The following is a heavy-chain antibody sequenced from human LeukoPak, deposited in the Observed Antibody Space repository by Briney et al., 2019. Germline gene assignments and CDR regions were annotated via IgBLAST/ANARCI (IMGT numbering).Heavy chain of an antibody. J-gene: IGHJ6*02. CDR3: ARVGALVPYYYGMDV. D-gene: IGHD2-15*01. CDR1: GYTFTSYG. CDR2: IIPIFGTA. Sequence: SVKVSCKASGYTFTSYGISWVRQAPGQGLEWMGGIIPIFGTANYAQKFQGRVTITADESTSTAYMELSSLRSEDTAVYYCARVGALVPYYYGMDVWGQGTTVTVSS. V-gene: IGHV1-69*13.